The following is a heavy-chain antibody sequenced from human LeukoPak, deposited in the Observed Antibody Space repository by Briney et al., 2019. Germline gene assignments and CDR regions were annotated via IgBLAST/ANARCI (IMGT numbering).Heavy chain of an antibody. Sequence: PSETLSLTCALSTVSGSSGNFWSWVRQPPGEGREWIGEVHKSGRTNYNPSLKTRVTISIDASKNQLSLELTSVTAADTAVYYCARELLGAPTPGAYWGQGTRVTVSS. CDR1: TVSGSSGNF. D-gene: IGHD1-26*01. V-gene: IGHV4-4*02. J-gene: IGHJ4*02. CDR2: VHKSGRT. CDR3: ARELLGAPTPGAY.